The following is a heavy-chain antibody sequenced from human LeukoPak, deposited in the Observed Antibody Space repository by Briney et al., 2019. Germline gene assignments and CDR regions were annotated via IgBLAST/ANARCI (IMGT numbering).Heavy chain of an antibody. CDR3: ARDYWWNYDY. V-gene: IGHV3-30-3*01. CDR1: EFTFRNYV. J-gene: IGHJ4*02. CDR2: ISKDGSDK. D-gene: IGHD1-7*01. Sequence: GGSLGLSCAASEFTFRNYVIHWVRQAPGKGLEWVAVISKDGSDKYYPGSVRGRFTISRDNSKNTIYLQMDSLRAEDTAIYYCARDYWWNYDYWGQGTLVTVSS.